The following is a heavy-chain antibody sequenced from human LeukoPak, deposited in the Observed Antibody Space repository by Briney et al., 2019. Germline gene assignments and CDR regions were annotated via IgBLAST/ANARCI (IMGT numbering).Heavy chain of an antibody. CDR1: GGSISSYY. CDR2: IYDSGST. D-gene: IGHD2-15*01. V-gene: IGHV4-59*08. CDR3: ARGYCSGGNCYSGGNWFDP. Sequence: SETLSLTCTVSGGSISSYYWSWIRQPPGKGLEWIGYIYDSGSTKYNPSLKSRVTISVDTSKKQFSLKLSSVTAADTAVYYCARGYCSGGNCYSGGNWFDPWGQGTLVTVSS. J-gene: IGHJ5*02.